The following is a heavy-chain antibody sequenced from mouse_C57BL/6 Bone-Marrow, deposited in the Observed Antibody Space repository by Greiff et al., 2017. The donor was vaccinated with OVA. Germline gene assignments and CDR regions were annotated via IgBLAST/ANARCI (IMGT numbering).Heavy chain of an antibody. V-gene: IGHV1-47*01. CDR2: FHPYNDDT. CDR1: GYTFTTYP. Sequence: QVQLQQSGAELVKPGASVKMSCKASGYTFTTYPIEWMKQNHGKSLEWIGNFHPYNDDTKYNEKFKGKATLTVEKSSSTVYLELSRLTSDYSAVYYCARGAYDGYYGRVYFDYWGQGTTLTVSS. CDR3: ARGAYDGYYGRVYFDY. J-gene: IGHJ2*01. D-gene: IGHD2-3*01.